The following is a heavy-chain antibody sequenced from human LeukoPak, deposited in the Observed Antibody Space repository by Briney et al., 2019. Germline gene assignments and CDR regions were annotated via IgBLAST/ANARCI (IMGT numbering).Heavy chain of an antibody. D-gene: IGHD2-15*01. J-gene: IGHJ6*03. V-gene: IGHV3-23*01. CDR1: GFTFSSYA. CDR2: ISGSGGST. Sequence: GGSLRLSCAASGFTFSSYAMSWVRQAPGKGLEWVSAISGSGGSTYYADSAKGRFTISRDNSKNTLYLQMNSLRAEDTAVYYCAKAHCSGGSCYSGQYYYYYMDVWGKGTTVTVSS. CDR3: AKAHCSGGSCYSGQYYYYYMDV.